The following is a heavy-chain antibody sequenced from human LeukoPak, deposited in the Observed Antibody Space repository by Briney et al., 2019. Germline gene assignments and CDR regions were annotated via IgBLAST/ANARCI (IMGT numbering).Heavy chain of an antibody. D-gene: IGHD2-15*01. CDR1: GGSISSSSYY. J-gene: IGHJ4*02. CDR2: IYYSGST. V-gene: IGHV4-39*01. CDR3: ARGGIVVVVAASSHFDY. Sequence: SETLSLTCTVSGGSISSSSYYWGWIRQPPGKGLEWIGSIYYSGSTYYNPSLKSRVTISVDTSKNQFSLKLSSVTAADTAVYYCARGGIVVVVAASSHFDYWGQGTLVTVSS.